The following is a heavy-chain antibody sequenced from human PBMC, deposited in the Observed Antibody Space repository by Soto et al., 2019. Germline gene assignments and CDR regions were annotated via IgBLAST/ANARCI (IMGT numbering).Heavy chain of an antibody. CDR2: ISWDGGST. CDR3: AKDMGYSSSWSSKTHYYYFYGMDV. V-gene: IGHV3-43*01. CDR1: GFTFDDYT. D-gene: IGHD6-13*01. J-gene: IGHJ6*02. Sequence: GGSLRLSCAASGFTFDDYTMHWVRQAPGKGLEWVSLISWDGGSTYYADSVKGRFTISRDNSKNSLYLQMNSLRTEDTALYYCAKDMGYSSSWSSKTHYYYFYGMDVWGQGTTVTVSS.